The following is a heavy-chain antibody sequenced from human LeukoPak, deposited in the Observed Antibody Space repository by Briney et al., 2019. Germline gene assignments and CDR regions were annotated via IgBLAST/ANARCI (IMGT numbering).Heavy chain of an antibody. CDR3: ARALSGSFSFDI. CDR2: ISSSSSSYI. V-gene: IGHV3-21*01. CDR1: GFTFSSYS. D-gene: IGHD1-26*01. J-gene: IGHJ3*02. Sequence: GGSLRLSCAASGFTFSSYSMNWVRQAPGKGLEWVSSISSSSSSYIYYADSVKGRFTISRDNAKNSLYLQMNSLRAEDTAVYYCARALSGSFSFDIWGQGTMVTVSS.